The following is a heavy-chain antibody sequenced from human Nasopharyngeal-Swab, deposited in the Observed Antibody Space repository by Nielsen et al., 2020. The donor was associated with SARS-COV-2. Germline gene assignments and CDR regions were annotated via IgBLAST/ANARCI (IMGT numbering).Heavy chain of an antibody. CDR3: ASDFYGDYSDY. CDR1: GFTFSSYS. Sequence: GGSLRLSCAASGFTFSSYSMNWVRQAPGKGLEWVSSISSSSSYIYYADSVKGRLTTSRDNAKNSLYLQMNSLRAEDTAVYYCASDFYGDYSDYWGQGTLGTVSS. V-gene: IGHV3-21*01. J-gene: IGHJ4*02. D-gene: IGHD4-17*01. CDR2: ISSSSSYI.